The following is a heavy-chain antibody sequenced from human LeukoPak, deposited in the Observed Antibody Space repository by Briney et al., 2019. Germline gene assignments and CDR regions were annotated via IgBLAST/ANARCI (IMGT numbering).Heavy chain of an antibody. V-gene: IGHV3-9*01. CDR3: AKELPLAAFDY. D-gene: IGHD6-13*01. J-gene: IGHJ4*02. Sequence: PGRSLRLSCAASGFTFDDYAMHWVRQAPGKGLEWVSGISWNSGSIGYADSVKGRFTISGDNSKNTLYLQMNSLRAEDTAVYYCAKELPLAAFDYWGQGTLVTVSS. CDR1: GFTFDDYA. CDR2: ISWNSGSI.